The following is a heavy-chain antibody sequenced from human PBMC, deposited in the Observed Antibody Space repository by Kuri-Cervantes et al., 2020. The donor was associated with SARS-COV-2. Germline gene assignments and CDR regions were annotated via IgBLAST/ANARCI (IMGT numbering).Heavy chain of an antibody. Sequence: SETLSLTCAVYGGSFSGYYWSWIRQPPGKGLEWIGEINHSGSTNYNPSLKSRVTISVDTSKNQFSLKLSSVTAADTAVYYCARGVVGYCTNGVCYRPYHYGMDVWGQGTTVTVSS. D-gene: IGHD2-8*01. CDR2: INHSGST. CDR1: GGSFSGYY. CDR3: ARGVVGYCTNGVCYRPYHYGMDV. J-gene: IGHJ6*02. V-gene: IGHV4-34*01.